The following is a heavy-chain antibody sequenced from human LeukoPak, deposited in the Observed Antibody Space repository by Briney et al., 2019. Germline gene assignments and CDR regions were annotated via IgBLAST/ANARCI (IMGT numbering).Heavy chain of an antibody. CDR1: GFTVSTNH. J-gene: IGHJ6*04. V-gene: IGHV3-53*01. CDR3: ARDREVVTAKAQMDV. Sequence: PGGSPRLSCAVSGFTVSTNHMSWVRQAPGKGLEWVSVIYQDGNTYYTDSVKGRFTISRDNSKNTLFLQMNSLRAEDTAMYYCARDREVVTAKAQMDVWGKGTTVTVSS. CDR2: IYQDGNT. D-gene: IGHD2-21*02.